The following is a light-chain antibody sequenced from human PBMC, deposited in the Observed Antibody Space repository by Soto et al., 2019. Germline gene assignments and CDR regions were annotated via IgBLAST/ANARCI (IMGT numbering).Light chain of an antibody. CDR2: EVS. CDR1: SSDVGGYNY. CDR3: RSYAGSNNVV. V-gene: IGLV2-8*01. J-gene: IGLJ2*01. Sequence: QSVLTQPPSASGSPGQSVTISCTGTSSDVGGYNYVSWYQQHPGKAPKLMIYEVSKRPSGVPDRFSGSKSGNTASLTVSGIQAEDEADYYCRSYAGSNNVVFGGGTKRTVL.